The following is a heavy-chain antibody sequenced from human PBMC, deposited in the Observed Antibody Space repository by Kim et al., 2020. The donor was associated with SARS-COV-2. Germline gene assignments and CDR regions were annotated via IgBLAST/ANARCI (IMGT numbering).Heavy chain of an antibody. V-gene: IGHV3-11*06. CDR3: AREGYDISGYYLDY. Sequence: VKSRFTNSRDNAKIALYLKVKSLRAEDTAVYYCAREGYDISGYYLDYWGQGTLVTVSS. J-gene: IGHJ4*02. D-gene: IGHD3-22*01.